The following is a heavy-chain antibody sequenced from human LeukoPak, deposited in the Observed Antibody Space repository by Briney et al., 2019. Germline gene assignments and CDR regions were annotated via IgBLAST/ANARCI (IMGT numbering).Heavy chain of an antibody. V-gene: IGHV4-59*01. J-gene: IGHJ4*03. Sequence: SETLXLTCTVSGGSISSYYXXXXXQPPGKGXXWXXXXXXTGXTKYNPXXXXXXTISXXXSKNQFSLKLSSVTAADTAVCFCARXFTGRSFDYWGQGTLVTVSS. D-gene: IGHD2-8*02. CDR2: XXXTGXT. CDR1: GGSISSYY. CDR3: ARXFTGRSFDY.